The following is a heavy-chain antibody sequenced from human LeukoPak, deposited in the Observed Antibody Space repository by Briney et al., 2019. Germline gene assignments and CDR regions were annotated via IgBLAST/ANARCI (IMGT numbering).Heavy chain of an antibody. CDR2: ISYTGTYI. Sequence: GGSLRLSCAASAFSLNAYNMNWFRQAPGKGLEWVSSISYTGTYIYYADSVKGRFTISRDNAQNSLYLQMNSLRAEDTAIYYCVRDRGTYRPIDYWGQGTLATVSS. D-gene: IGHD1-26*01. CDR1: AFSLNAYN. J-gene: IGHJ4*02. V-gene: IGHV3-21*04. CDR3: VRDRGTYRPIDY.